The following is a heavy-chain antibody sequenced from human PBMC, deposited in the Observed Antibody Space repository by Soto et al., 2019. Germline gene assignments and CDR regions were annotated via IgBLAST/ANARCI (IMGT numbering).Heavy chain of an antibody. CDR1: GFSLSTSGVG. J-gene: IGHJ4*02. D-gene: IGHD2-15*01. CDR3: AHERLVAATYQFDY. V-gene: IGHV2-5*02. CDR2: IYWDDDK. Sequence: QITLKESGPTLVKPTQTLTLTCTFSGFSLSTSGVGVGWIRQPPGKALEWLALIYWDDDKRYSPSLKSRLTLNKDTSKNQVVLTMTNMDPVDTATYYCAHERLVAATYQFDYRGPGTLVTFS.